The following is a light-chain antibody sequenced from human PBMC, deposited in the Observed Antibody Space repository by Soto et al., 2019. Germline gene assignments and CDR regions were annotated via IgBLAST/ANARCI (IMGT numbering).Light chain of an antibody. CDR2: DNS. Sequence: SYELTQPPSVSVAPGQTARITWGGNNIGSKSVHWYQQKPGQAPVLLVFDNSDRPSGIPERFSGSNSGNTATLTISRVEAGDEADYYCQVWDSSSDLAVFGGGTQLTVL. CDR3: QVWDSSSDLAV. J-gene: IGLJ7*01. V-gene: IGLV3-21*02. CDR1: NIGSKS.